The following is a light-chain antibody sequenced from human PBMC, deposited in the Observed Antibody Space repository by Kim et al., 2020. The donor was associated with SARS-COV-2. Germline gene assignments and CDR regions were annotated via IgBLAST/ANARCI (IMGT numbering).Light chain of an antibody. Sequence: QSVLTQPPSASGTPGQRVTISCSGSTSNVGRNTVNWYQQLPGTAPKLLMYSDNLRPSGVPDRFSGSKSGTSASLAISGLQSEDEADYYCAAWDDILNGYVFATGTKVTVL. CDR3: AAWDDILNGYV. J-gene: IGLJ1*01. V-gene: IGLV1-44*01. CDR1: TSNVGRNT. CDR2: SDN.